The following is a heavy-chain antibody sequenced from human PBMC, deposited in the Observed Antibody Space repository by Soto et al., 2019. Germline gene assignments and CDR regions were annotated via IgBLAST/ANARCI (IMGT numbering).Heavy chain of an antibody. V-gene: IGHV3-30*18. CDR2: ISYDGIDK. CDR1: GFTFSSFG. J-gene: IGHJ4*02. Sequence: QVQLVESGGGVVQPGTSLRLSCAASGFTFSSFGIHWVRQAPGKGLEWVAVISYDGIDKNYGDSVKGRFTISRENSKNLVYLQMNSLRIEDTAVYHCAKDLRVRATIRPDYWRQGVLGAVSS. CDR3: AKDLRVRATIRPDY. D-gene: IGHD5-12*01.